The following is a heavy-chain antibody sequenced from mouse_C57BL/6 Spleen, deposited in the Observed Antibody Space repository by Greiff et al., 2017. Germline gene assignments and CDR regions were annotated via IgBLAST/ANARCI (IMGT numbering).Heavy chain of an antibody. D-gene: IGHD3-3*01. CDR3: ARGTSALDGGLYYFDY. V-gene: IGHV14-2*01. CDR1: GFNFTDYY. Sequence: VQLQQSGAELVKPGASVKLSCTASGFNFTDYYMHWVKQRTEQGLEWIGRIDPEDGETKYAPKFQGKANITADTSSNTAYLQLSSLTSEDTAVYYCARGTSALDGGLYYFDYWGQGTTLTVSS. J-gene: IGHJ2*01. CDR2: IDPEDGET.